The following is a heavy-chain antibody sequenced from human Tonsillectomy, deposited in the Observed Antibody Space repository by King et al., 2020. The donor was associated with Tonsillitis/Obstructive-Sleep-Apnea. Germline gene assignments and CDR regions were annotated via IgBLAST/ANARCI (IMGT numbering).Heavy chain of an antibody. CDR2: IAYDGSNK. Sequence: QLVQSGGGVVQAGRSLRLSCAASGFTFSSYGMHWVRQAPGKGLEWVALIAYDGSNKYYADSVKGRFTISRDNSNDMLYLQMNSLRADDSAVYFCAKPFWRCAYYYGMDVWGQETAVTVSS. CDR3: AKPFWRCAYYYGMDV. J-gene: IGHJ6*02. D-gene: IGHD3-3*01. V-gene: IGHV3-30*18. CDR1: GFTFSSYG.